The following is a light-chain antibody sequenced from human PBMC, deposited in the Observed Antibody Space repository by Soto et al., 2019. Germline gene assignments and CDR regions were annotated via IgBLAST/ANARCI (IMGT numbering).Light chain of an antibody. CDR2: DSS. CDR1: QSVDIY. J-gene: IGKJ3*01. V-gene: IGKV3-11*01. CDR3: LQRSNWPRVY. Sequence: EIVLTQSPATLSLSPGERATLSCRASQSVDIYLAWYQHKSGQAPKLLIYDSSKRPTGVPARFSGSGSGTNVTLTISSLEPEDFAVYYCLQRSNWPRVYFGPGTRVDI.